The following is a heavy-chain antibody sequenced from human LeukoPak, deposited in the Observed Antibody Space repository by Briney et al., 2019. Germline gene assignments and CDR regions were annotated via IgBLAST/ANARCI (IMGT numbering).Heavy chain of an antibody. J-gene: IGHJ6*03. Sequence: GGSLRLSCAASGFTFDDYGMSWVRQAPGKGLEWVSGINWNGGSTGYADSVKGRFTISRDNAKNSLYLQMNSLRAEDTALYYCARVPGYCSGGSCRDYYMDVWGKGTTVTVSS. CDR3: ARVPGYCSGGSCRDYYMDV. D-gene: IGHD2-15*01. V-gene: IGHV3-20*04. CDR2: INWNGGST. CDR1: GFTFDDYG.